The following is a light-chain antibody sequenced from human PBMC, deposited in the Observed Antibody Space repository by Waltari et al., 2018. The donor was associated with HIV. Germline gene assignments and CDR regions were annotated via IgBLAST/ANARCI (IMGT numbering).Light chain of an antibody. CDR1: HSVSSSY. Sequence: EIVLTQSPGTLSLSPGERATLSCRASHSVSSSYLAWYQQKPGQAPRLLIYGASSGSGTDFTLTISRLEPEDFAVYYCQQYGSSPYTFGQGTKLEIK. V-gene: IGKV3-20*01. CDR3: QQYGSSPYT. J-gene: IGKJ2*01. CDR2: GAS.